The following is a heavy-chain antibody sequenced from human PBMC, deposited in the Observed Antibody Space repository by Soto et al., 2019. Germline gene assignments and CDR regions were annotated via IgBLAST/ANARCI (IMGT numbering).Heavy chain of an antibody. CDR1: EFTFSDYY. CDR3: ARGLAYGDYGWLDP. Sequence: PGGSLRLSCAASEFTFSDYYMTWIRQAPGKGLEWVSYISNSGSTTYYADSVKGRFTISRDNAKNSLYLQMNSLRAEDTAAYYCARGLAYGDYGWLDPWGQGTLVTVSP. J-gene: IGHJ5*02. V-gene: IGHV3-11*01. D-gene: IGHD4-17*01. CDR2: ISNSGSTT.